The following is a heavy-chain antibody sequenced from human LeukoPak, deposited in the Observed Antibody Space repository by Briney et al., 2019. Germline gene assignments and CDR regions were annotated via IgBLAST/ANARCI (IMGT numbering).Heavy chain of an antibody. CDR3: ARDPSAWFDP. Sequence: LSQTLSLTCVISGDSVSSSSAAWHWIRRSPSRGLEWLGRTYYRSKWYHDYAVSVRSRITINSDTSKNQFSLQLRSATPEDTAVYYCARDPSAWFDPWGQGTLVTVSS. J-gene: IGHJ5*02. CDR2: TYYRSKWYH. V-gene: IGHV6-1*01. D-gene: IGHD6-19*01. CDR1: GDSVSSSSAA.